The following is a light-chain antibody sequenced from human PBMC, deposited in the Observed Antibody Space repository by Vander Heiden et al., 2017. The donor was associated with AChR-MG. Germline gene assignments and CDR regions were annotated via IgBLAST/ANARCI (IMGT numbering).Light chain of an antibody. CDR1: QSVSSY. CDR2: DAS. CDR3: QQRSNWPLT. Sequence: EIVLTQSPATLSLSPGESATLPCRASQSVSSYLAWYQQKAGQAPRLLIYDASNRATGIPARFSGSGSGTDFTLTISSLEPEDFAVYYCQQRSNWPLTFGGGTKVEIK. J-gene: IGKJ4*01. V-gene: IGKV3-11*01.